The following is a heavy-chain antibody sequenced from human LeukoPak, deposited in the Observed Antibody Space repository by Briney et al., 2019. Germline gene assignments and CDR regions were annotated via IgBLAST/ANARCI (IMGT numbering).Heavy chain of an antibody. CDR2: MSGSGGRT. D-gene: IGHD3-22*01. V-gene: IGHV3-23*01. J-gene: IGHJ4*02. Sequence: PGGSLRLSCADSVFTFSSYAMCWVRQAPGKGLEWVSDMSGSGGRTYYADSVKGLFTISRDNSKNTLYLQMNSLRADDTAVYYCAKGSSSSGYSWYFDYWGQGTLVTVSS. CDR1: VFTFSSYA. CDR3: AKGSSSSGYSWYFDY.